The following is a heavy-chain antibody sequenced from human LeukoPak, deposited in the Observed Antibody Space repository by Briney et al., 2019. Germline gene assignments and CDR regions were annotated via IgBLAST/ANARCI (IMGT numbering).Heavy chain of an antibody. CDR2: IYYSGST. D-gene: IGHD1-26*01. CDR3: AREGSIVGATPYFQH. V-gene: IGHV4-61*01. CDR1: GYSISSGYY. J-gene: IGHJ1*01. Sequence: PSETLSLTCAVSGYSISSGYYWGWIRQPPGKGLEWIGYIYYSGSTNYNPSLKSRVTISVDTSKNQFSLKLSSVTAADTAVYYCAREGSIVGATPYFQHWGQGTLVTVSS.